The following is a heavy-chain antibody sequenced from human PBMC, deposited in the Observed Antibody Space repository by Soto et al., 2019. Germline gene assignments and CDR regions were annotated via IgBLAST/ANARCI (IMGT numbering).Heavy chain of an antibody. Sequence: SVKVSFKASGGTLSSYAISWVRQAPGQGLEWMGGIIPIFGTANYAQKFQGRVTITADESTSTAYMELSSLRSEDTAVYYCARDLIQYNWNYGIFDYWGPGTLVTVSS. V-gene: IGHV1-69*13. CDR3: ARDLIQYNWNYGIFDY. CDR1: GGTLSSYA. J-gene: IGHJ4*02. CDR2: IIPIFGTA. D-gene: IGHD1-7*01.